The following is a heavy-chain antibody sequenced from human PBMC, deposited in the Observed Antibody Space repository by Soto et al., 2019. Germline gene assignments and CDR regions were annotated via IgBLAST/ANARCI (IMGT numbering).Heavy chain of an antibody. J-gene: IGHJ1*01. Sequence: EVQLLQSGGGLAQPGTSLRLSCAASGFTFKYYAMTWVRQAPGKGLEWVSTISGSGDKTDYADSVKGRLGVSRDNSKDTLYLQMDSLRADDTALYYCARESKWYGGQYFQDWGQGTLVTVSS. CDR1: GFTFKYYA. D-gene: IGHD2-8*01. CDR2: ISGSGDKT. V-gene: IGHV3-23*01. CDR3: ARESKWYGGQYFQD.